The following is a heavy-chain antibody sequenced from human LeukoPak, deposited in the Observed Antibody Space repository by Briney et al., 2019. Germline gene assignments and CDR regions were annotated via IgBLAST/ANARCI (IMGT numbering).Heavy chain of an antibody. CDR3: ARDGCSSTSCYYYYYYYMDV. CDR2: ISSSSSTI. J-gene: IGHJ6*03. Sequence: GGSLRLSCAASGFTFSDHYMSWIRQAPGKGLEWVSYISSSSSTIYYADSVKGRFTISRDNAKNSLYLQMNSLRAEDTAVYYCARDGCSSTSCYYYYYYYMDVWGKGTTVTVSS. CDR1: GFTFSDHY. V-gene: IGHV3-11*04. D-gene: IGHD2-2*01.